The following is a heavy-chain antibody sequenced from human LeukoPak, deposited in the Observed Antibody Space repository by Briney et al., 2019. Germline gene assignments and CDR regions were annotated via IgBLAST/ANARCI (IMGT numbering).Heavy chain of an antibody. CDR3: AREYSSSWPFYY. CDR2: IWYDGSNK. CDR1: GFAFSSYG. J-gene: IGHJ4*02. V-gene: IGHV3-33*01. D-gene: IGHD6-13*01. Sequence: PGGSLRLPCAASGFAFSSYGMHWVRQAPGKGLEWVAVIWYDGSNKYYADSVKGRFTISRDNSKNTLYLQMNSLRADDTAVYYCAREYSSSWPFYYWGQGTLVTVSS.